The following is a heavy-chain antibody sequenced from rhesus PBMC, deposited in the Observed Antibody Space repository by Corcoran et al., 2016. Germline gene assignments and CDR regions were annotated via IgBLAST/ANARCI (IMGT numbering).Heavy chain of an antibody. V-gene: IGHV3S16*01. D-gene: IGHD4-29*01. CDR1: GFTFSDYY. CDR3: TRGSTVATYFDY. CDR2: ISSAISYI. J-gene: IGHJ4*01. Sequence: EVQLVESGGGLVQPGGSLRPSCAASGFTFSDYYMSWVRQAPGKGLEWVSSISSAISYICSADSVKGRCTSSRGNAKNSLSLQMDSLKPEDTAVYYCTRGSTVATYFDYWGQGVLVTVSS.